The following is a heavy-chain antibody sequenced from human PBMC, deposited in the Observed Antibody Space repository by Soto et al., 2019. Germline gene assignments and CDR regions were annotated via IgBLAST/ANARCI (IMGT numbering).Heavy chain of an antibody. D-gene: IGHD1-20*01. CDR1: GFTFSSSG. Sequence: GGSLRLSCAASGFTFSSSGMHWVRQAPGKGLEWVAVISYDGTNKYYADSVKGRFTISRDNSKNTLYLQMNSLRAEDTGVYYCAKEFHTWNYFDYWGQGTLVTVSS. V-gene: IGHV3-30*18. CDR3: AKEFHTWNYFDY. J-gene: IGHJ4*02. CDR2: ISYDGTNK.